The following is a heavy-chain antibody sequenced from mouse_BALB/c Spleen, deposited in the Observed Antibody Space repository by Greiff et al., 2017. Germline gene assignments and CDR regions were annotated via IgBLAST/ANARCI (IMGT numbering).Heavy chain of an antibody. V-gene: IGHV5-6-4*01. J-gene: IGHJ4*01. CDR1: GFTFSSYT. D-gene: IGHD4-1*01. Sequence: EVQRVESGGGLVKPGGSLKLSCAASGFTFSSYTMSWVRQTPEKRLEWVATISSGGSYTYYPDSVKGRFTISRDNAKNTLYLQMSSLKSEDTAMYYCTRVGRGDFGDYWGQGTSVTVSS. CDR3: TRVGRGDFGDY. CDR2: ISSGGSYT.